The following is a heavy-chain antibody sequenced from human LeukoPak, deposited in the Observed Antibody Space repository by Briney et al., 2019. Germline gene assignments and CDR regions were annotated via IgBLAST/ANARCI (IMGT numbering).Heavy chain of an antibody. CDR1: GFTFSSYA. J-gene: IGHJ5*02. V-gene: IGHV3-64*01. CDR3: ARGVGAFSNWFDP. Sequence: GGSLRLSCAASGFTFSSYAMHWVRQAPGKGLEYVSAISSNGGSTYYANPVKGRFTISRDNSKHTLYLQMGSLRAEDMAVYYCARGVGAFSNWFDPWGQGTLVTVSS. CDR2: ISSNGGST. D-gene: IGHD1-26*01.